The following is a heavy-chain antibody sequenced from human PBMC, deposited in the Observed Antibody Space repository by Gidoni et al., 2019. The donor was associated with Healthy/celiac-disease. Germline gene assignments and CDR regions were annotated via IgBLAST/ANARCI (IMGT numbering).Heavy chain of an antibody. CDR3: ARGFRDIVVVHGVGMDV. J-gene: IGHJ6*02. Sequence: QVQLQQWGAGLLKPSETLSLTCAVYGGSFSGYYWSWIRQPPGKGLEWIGEINHSGSTNYNPSLKSRVTISVDTSKNQFSLKLSSVTAADTAVYYCARGFRDIVVVHGVGMDVWGQGTTVTVSS. CDR2: INHSGST. V-gene: IGHV4-34*01. CDR1: GGSFSGYY. D-gene: IGHD2-15*01.